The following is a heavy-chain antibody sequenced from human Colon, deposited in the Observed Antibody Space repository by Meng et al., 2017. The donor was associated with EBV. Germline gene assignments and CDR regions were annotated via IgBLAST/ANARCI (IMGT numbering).Heavy chain of an antibody. Sequence: QVHVQEAGPGLGKPSQTPSLTCTVPGGSVSSGGYSWTWIRQHPGKGLEWFGHIYYSGSTFYNPSLKRRVIISIDTSKNQFSLNLRSVTAADTAVYYCARVSSGWDYFDYWGQGTLVTVSS. J-gene: IGHJ4*02. D-gene: IGHD6-19*01. CDR1: GGSVSSGGYS. V-gene: IGHV4-31*03. CDR3: ARVSSGWDYFDY. CDR2: IYYSGST.